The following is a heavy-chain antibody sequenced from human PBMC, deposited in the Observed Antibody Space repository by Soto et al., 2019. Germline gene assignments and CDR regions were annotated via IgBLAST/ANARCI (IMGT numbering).Heavy chain of an antibody. D-gene: IGHD1-26*01. CDR3: ARRQMSFYYYYGMDV. J-gene: IGHJ6*02. CDR2: ISSSGSTI. Sequence: GGSLRLSCSASGFTFSSYAMHWVRQAPGKGLEWVSYISSSGSTIYYADSVKGRFTISRDNAKNSPYLQMNSLRAEDTAVYYCARRQMSFYYYYGMDVWGQGTTVTVSS. V-gene: IGHV3-48*03. CDR1: GFTFSSYA.